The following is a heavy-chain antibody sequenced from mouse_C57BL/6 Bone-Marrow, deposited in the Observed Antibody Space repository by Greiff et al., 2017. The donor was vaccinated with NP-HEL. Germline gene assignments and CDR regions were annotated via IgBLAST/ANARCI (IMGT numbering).Heavy chain of an antibody. D-gene: IGHD2-5*01. Sequence: EVMLVESGGDLVKPGGSLKLSCAASGFTFRSYGMSWVRQTPDKRLEWVATISSGGSYTYYPDSVKGRFTISRDNAKHTLYLQMSSLKSEDTAMYYCARHYYSNYFDYWGQGTTLTVSS. CDR2: ISSGGSYT. CDR3: ARHYYSNYFDY. J-gene: IGHJ2*01. V-gene: IGHV5-6*01. CDR1: GFTFRSYG.